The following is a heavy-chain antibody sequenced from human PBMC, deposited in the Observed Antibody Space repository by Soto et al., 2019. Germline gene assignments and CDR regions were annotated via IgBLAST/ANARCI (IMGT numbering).Heavy chain of an antibody. Sequence: GSHTLSCASSGFPFSSYSMSLVRPAPGKGLEWVSAISGSGGSTYYADSVKGRFTISRDNSKNTLYLQMNSLRAEDTAVYYCAKDTVVTSWGQGTLVTVS. J-gene: IGHJ4*02. D-gene: IGHD2-15*01. CDR1: GFPFSSYS. V-gene: IGHV3-23*01. CDR3: AKDTVVTS. CDR2: ISGSGGST.